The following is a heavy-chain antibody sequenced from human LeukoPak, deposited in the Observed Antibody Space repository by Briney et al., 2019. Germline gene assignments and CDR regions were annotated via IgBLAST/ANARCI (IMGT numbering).Heavy chain of an antibody. CDR3: ARTYCSSTSCEGYFDY. V-gene: IGHV1-2*04. CDR2: INPNSGGT. CDR1: GYTFTGYY. J-gene: IGHJ4*02. D-gene: IGHD2-2*01. Sequence: GVSVKVSCKASGYTFTGYYMHWVRQAPGHGLEWMGWINPNSGGTNYPQQFQGWVTMTRDTSISTAYMELSSLRSDDTAVYYCARTYCSSTSCEGYFDYWGQGTLVTVSS.